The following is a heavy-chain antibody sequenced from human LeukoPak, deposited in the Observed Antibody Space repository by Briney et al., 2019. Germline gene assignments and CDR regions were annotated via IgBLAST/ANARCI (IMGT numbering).Heavy chain of an antibody. D-gene: IGHD3-3*01. J-gene: IGHJ3*02. Sequence: SETLSLTCTVSGGSISSYYWSWIRQPPGKGLEWIGYIYYSGSTNYNPSLKSRVTISVDTSKNQFSLKLSSVTAADTAVYYCASGYDLLDAFDIWGQGTMVTVSS. CDR1: GGSISSYY. CDR2: IYYSGST. CDR3: ASGYDLLDAFDI. V-gene: IGHV4-59*01.